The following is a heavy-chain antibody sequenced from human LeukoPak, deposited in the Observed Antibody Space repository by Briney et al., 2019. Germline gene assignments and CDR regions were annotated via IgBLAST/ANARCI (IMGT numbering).Heavy chain of an antibody. D-gene: IGHD6-13*01. Sequence: PSETLSLTCAVYGGSFSDYYWSRIRQPPGKGLEWVGEINHSGSTNYNPSLKSRVTISVDTSKNQFSLKLNSVTAADTAVFYCAREEQQLRYFDYWGQGTLVTVSS. CDR1: GGSFSDYY. CDR2: INHSGST. CDR3: AREEQQLRYFDY. V-gene: IGHV4-34*01. J-gene: IGHJ4*02.